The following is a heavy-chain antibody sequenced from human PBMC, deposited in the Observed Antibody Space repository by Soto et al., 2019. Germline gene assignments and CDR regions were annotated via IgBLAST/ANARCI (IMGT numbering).Heavy chain of an antibody. J-gene: IGHJ4*02. Sequence: SETLSLTCTVSGGSVSSGSYYWSWIRQPPGKGLEWIGYIYYSGSTNYNPSLKSRVTISVDTSKNQFSLKLSSVTAADTAVYYCARAPRNYDILTGYYSYYFDYWGQGTLVTVSS. CDR3: ARAPRNYDILTGYYSYYFDY. CDR1: GGSVSSGSYY. D-gene: IGHD3-9*01. CDR2: IYYSGST. V-gene: IGHV4-61*01.